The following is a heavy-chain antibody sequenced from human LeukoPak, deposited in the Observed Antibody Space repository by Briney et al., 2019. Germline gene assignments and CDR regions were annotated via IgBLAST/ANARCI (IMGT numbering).Heavy chain of an antibody. CDR2: ISSSGSTI. J-gene: IGHJ4*02. CDR3: AREYYYDSSGYLTPPTDY. Sequence: GGSLRLSCAASGFTFSDYYMSWIRQAPGKGLEWVSYISSSGSTIYYADSVKGRFTISRDNAKNSLYLQMNSLRAEDTAVYYCAREYYYDSSGYLTPPTDYWGQGTLVTVSS. D-gene: IGHD3-22*01. CDR1: GFTFSDYY. V-gene: IGHV3-11*01.